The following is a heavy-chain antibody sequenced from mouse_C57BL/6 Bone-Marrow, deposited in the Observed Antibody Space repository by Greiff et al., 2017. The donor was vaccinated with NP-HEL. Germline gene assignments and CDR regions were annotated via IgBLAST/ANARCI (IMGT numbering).Heavy chain of an antibody. Sequence: QVQLQQSGPGLVAPSQSLSITCTVSGFSLTSYAISWVRQPPGKGLEWLGVIWTGGGTNYNSALKSRLSISKDNSKSQVFLKMNSLQTDDTARYYCARRYYGSSSYAMDYWGQGTSVTVSS. J-gene: IGHJ4*01. V-gene: IGHV2-9-1*01. CDR2: IWTGGGT. CDR3: ARRYYGSSSYAMDY. D-gene: IGHD1-1*01. CDR1: GFSLTSYA.